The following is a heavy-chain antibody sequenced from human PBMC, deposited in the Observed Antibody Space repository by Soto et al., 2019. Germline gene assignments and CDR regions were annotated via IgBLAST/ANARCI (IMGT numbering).Heavy chain of an antibody. J-gene: IGHJ6*02. CDR1: GYNFSSYS. CDR3: ARERVPAAKRGYYYGMDV. Sequence: GGSLRLSCAASGYNFSSYSMNWVRKAPGKGLEWVSYISSSSSTIYYADSVKGRFTISRDNAKNSLYLQMNSLRDEDTAVYYCARERVPAAKRGYYYGMDVWGHGTTVTVSS. CDR2: ISSSSSTI. D-gene: IGHD2-2*01. V-gene: IGHV3-48*02.